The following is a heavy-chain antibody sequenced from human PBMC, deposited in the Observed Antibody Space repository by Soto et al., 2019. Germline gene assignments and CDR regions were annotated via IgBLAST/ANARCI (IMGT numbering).Heavy chain of an antibody. Sequence: GGSLRLSCAASGFTFSSYAMHWFRQAPGKGLEWVAVISYDGSNKYYADSVKGRFTISRDNSKNTLYLQMNSLRAEDTAVYYCARDNYYYYYMDVWGKGTTVTVSS. CDR3: ARDNYYYYYMDV. CDR1: GFTFSSYA. V-gene: IGHV3-30*04. CDR2: ISYDGSNK. J-gene: IGHJ6*03.